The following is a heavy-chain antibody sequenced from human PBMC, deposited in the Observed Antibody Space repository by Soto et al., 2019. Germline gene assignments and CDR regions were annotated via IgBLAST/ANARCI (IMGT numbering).Heavy chain of an antibody. J-gene: IGHJ4*02. Sequence: EVQLLESGGGLVQPGGSLRLSCAASGFTFSSYAMSWVRQAPGKGLEWVSAISGSGGSTYYADSVKGRFTISRDNSKNTLYLQMNRLRAEDTAVYYCAKGPHWELRYFDYWGQGTLVTVSS. V-gene: IGHV3-23*01. CDR3: AKGPHWELRYFDY. CDR2: ISGSGGST. CDR1: GFTFSSYA. D-gene: IGHD1-26*01.